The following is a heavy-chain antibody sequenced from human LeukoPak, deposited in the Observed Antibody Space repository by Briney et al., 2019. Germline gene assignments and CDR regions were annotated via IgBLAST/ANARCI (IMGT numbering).Heavy chain of an antibody. D-gene: IGHD1-1*01. CDR2: IGATSGTT. J-gene: IGHJ4*02. CDR3: AKALSYWNYFDY. CDR1: GFTFRSYA. V-gene: IGHV3-23*01. Sequence: GGSLRLSCAPSGFTFRSYAMSWVRQAPGEGLEWVSSIGATSGTTYYADSVKGRFTISRDNSQNTLYLQMNGLRAEDTAVYYCAKALSYWNYFDYWSQGTLVTVSS.